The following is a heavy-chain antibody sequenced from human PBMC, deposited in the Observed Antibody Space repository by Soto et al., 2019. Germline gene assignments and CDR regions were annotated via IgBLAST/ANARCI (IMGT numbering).Heavy chain of an antibody. J-gene: IGHJ6*02. CDR3: ARDRVDYSSFHYGMDV. Sequence: ASVKVSCKASGYTFTGYYMHWVRQAPGQGLEWMGWINPNRGGTNYPLKFRDRVTMTRDTSISTGYMELSRLTSDDTAFYYCARDRVDYSSFHYGMDVWGQGTTVTVPS. CDR1: GYTFTGYY. CDR2: INPNRGGT. V-gene: IGHV1-2*02. D-gene: IGHD6-19*01.